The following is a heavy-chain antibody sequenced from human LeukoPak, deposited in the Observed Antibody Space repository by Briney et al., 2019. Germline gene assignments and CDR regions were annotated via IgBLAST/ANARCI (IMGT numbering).Heavy chain of an antibody. CDR3: ARDRGAGYYYDSNPLPRY. D-gene: IGHD3-22*01. V-gene: IGHV4-39*07. J-gene: IGHJ4*02. Sequence: SETLSLTCTVSGGSMISSSHYWGWIRQPPGKGLEWIGSIYYSGSIYHNPSLKSRVTISIDTSKSQFSLRLSSVTAADTAVYYCARDRGAGYYYDSNPLPRYWGQGTLVTVSS. CDR2: IYYSGSI. CDR1: GGSMISSSHY.